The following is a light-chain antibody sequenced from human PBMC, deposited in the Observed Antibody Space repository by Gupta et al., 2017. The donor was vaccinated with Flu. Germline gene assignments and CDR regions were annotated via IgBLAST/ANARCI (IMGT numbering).Light chain of an antibody. CDR1: SSDVGAYSY. CDR3: SSVTSSSTL. J-gene: IGLJ2*01. CDR2: DVS. V-gene: IGLV2-14*04. Sequence: QSITIACTGTSSDVGAYSYVSWSNQHPGKALQLMIYDVSNLSTWVSSRFSCSRSGNTTALTITVLQADDEADYYCSSVTSSSTLFGGGTKLTVL.